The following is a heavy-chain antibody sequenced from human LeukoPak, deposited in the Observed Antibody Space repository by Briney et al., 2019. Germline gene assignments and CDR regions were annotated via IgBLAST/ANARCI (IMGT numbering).Heavy chain of an antibody. V-gene: IGHV1-18*01. J-gene: IGHJ4*02. D-gene: IGHD1-14*01. CDR1: GGTFSSYA. Sequence: ASVKVSCKASGGTFSSYAISWVRQAPGQGLGWMGWISAYNGNTNYAQKLQGRVTMTTDTSTSTAYMELRSLRSDDTAVYYCARVPELGRSVDYWGQGTLVTVSS. CDR2: ISAYNGNT. CDR3: ARVPELGRSVDY.